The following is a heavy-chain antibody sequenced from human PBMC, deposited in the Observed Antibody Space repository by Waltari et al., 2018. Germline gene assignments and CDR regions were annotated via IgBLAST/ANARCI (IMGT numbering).Heavy chain of an antibody. V-gene: IGHV3-21*01. CDR2: ISSGSSYI. D-gene: IGHD2-15*01. CDR3: AREWGVMVGTAGFYFDY. J-gene: IGHJ4*02. CDR1: GFTFGSYT. Sequence: EVQLVGSGGGLVKPGGSLSVSCAASGFTFGSYTMNWVRQAPGKGLEWVSSISSGSSYIYYADSVKGRFTISRDNAKNSLYLQMNSLRVEDTAVYYCAREWGVMVGTAGFYFDYWGQGALVTVSS.